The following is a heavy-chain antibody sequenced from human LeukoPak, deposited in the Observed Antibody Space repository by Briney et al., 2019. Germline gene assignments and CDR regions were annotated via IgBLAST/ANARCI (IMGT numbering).Heavy chain of an antibody. V-gene: IGHV4-34*01. CDR1: GGSFSGFY. CDR2: IYHTGST. CDR3: ARGWDC. Sequence: SETLSLTCAVYGGSFSGFYWNWIRQPPGKGLEWIGEIYHTGSTNYNPSLKSRVTISIDTAKNQFSLKLSSVTAADTAVYYCARGWDCWGQGILVTVSS. J-gene: IGHJ4*02.